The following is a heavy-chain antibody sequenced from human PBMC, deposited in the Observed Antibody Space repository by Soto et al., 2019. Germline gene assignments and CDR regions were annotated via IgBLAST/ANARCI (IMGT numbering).Heavy chain of an antibody. CDR1: GGSISSSSYY. CDR3: ARHILAARVGPTSIDY. V-gene: IGHV4-39*01. Sequence: SETLSLTCTVSGGSISSSSYYWGWIRQPPGKGLEWIGSIYYSGSTYYNPSLKSRVTISVDISKNQFSLKLSSVTAADTAVYYCARHILAARVGPTSIDYWGQGTLVTVSS. J-gene: IGHJ4*02. CDR2: IYYSGST. D-gene: IGHD6-13*01.